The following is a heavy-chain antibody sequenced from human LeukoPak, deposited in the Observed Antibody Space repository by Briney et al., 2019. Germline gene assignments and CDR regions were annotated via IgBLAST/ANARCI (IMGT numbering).Heavy chain of an antibody. D-gene: IGHD3-10*01. Sequence: GESLRLSCEASGFTFNTHAMSWVRQAPGKGLEWVASITSSGRTAFYTDSVRGRFIISRDNSKNTLYLQMNSLRGDDSAVYYCAKDRPNFYETSGSYYKMKGDFWGQGSLVTVSS. V-gene: IGHV3-23*01. CDR2: ITSSGRTA. J-gene: IGHJ4*02. CDR3: AKDRPNFYETSGSYYKMKGDF. CDR1: GFTFNTHA.